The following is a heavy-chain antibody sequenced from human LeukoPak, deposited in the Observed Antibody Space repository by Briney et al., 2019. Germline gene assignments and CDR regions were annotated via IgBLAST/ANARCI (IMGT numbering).Heavy chain of an antibody. J-gene: IGHJ4*02. CDR1: GGTFSSYA. V-gene: IGHV1-69*04. CDR2: IIPILGIA. CDR3: ARGTYCGGDCNSLGANYYFDF. Sequence: SVKVSCKASGGTFSSYAISWVRQAPGQGLEWMGRIIPILGIANYAQKFQGRVTITADKSTSTAYMELSSLRSEDTAVYYCARGTYCGGDCNSLGANYYFDFWGQGSLVTVSS. D-gene: IGHD2-21*02.